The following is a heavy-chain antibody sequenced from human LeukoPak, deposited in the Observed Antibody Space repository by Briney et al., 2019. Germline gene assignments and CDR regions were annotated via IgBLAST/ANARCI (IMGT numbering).Heavy chain of an antibody. CDR2: INHSGST. CDR1: GGSFSGYY. Sequence: SETLSLTCAVYGGSFSGYYWSWIRQPPGKGLEWIGEINHSGSTNYNPSLKSRVTISVDTSKNQFSLRLTSVTAADTAVYYCARVSRNYYVSSGCDYWGQGTLVTVSS. CDR3: ARVSRNYYVSSGCDY. V-gene: IGHV4-34*01. J-gene: IGHJ4*02. D-gene: IGHD3-22*01.